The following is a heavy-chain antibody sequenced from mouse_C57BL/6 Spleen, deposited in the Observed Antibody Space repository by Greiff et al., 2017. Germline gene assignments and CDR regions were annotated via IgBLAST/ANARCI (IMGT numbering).Heavy chain of an antibody. D-gene: IGHD2-1*01. CDR3: ARDGNQGYYAMDY. CDR2: ISDGGSYT. Sequence: EVMLVESGGGLVKPGGSLKLSCAASGFTFSSYAMSWVRQTPEKRLEWVATISDGGSYTYYPDNVKGRFTISRDNAKNNLYLQMSHLKSEDTAMYYCARDGNQGYYAMDYWGQGTSVTVSS. V-gene: IGHV5-4*01. CDR1: GFTFSSYA. J-gene: IGHJ4*01.